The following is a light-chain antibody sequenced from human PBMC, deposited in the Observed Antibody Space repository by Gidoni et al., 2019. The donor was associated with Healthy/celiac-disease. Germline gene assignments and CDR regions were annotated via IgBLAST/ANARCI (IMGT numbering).Light chain of an antibody. CDR3: QQRSNWPPEIT. Sequence: DIVLTKSPATLSLSPGERATLSCRASQSVSSYLAWYQQKPGQAPRLLIYDASNRATGIPARFSGSGSGTDFTLTISSLEPEDFAVYYCQQRSNWPPEITFGQGTRLEIK. V-gene: IGKV3-11*01. CDR1: QSVSSY. CDR2: DAS. J-gene: IGKJ5*01.